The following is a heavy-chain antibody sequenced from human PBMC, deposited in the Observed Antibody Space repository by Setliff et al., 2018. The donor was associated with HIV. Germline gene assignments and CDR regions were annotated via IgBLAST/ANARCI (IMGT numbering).Heavy chain of an antibody. D-gene: IGHD4-17*01. CDR3: ASGREQGLRHAFDI. CDR1: GFSFSSYS. Sequence: GGSLRLSCAASGFSFSSYSMNWVRQAPGKGLEWVSSISSGTRYIHYADSVKGRFTISRDNVKNAPYLQMNSLRAEDTAVYYCASGREQGLRHAFDIWGQGAMVTVSS. J-gene: IGHJ3*02. CDR2: ISSGTRYI. V-gene: IGHV3-21*01.